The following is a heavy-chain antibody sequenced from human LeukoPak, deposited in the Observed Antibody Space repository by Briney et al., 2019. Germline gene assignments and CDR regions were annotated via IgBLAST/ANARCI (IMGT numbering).Heavy chain of an antibody. J-gene: IGHJ6*02. CDR3: ARGSYYYGMDV. CDR1: GYTFTSYD. V-gene: IGHV1-8*01. CDR2: MNPNSGNI. Sequence: GASVKVSCKASGYTFTSYDTNWVRQATGQGLEWMGWMNPNSGNIGYAQKFQGRVTMTRNTSISTAYMELSSLRSEDTAVYYCARGSYYYGMDVWGQGTTVTVSS.